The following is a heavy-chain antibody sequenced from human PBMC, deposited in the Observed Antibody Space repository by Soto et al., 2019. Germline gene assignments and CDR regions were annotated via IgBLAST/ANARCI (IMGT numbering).Heavy chain of an antibody. J-gene: IGHJ4*02. V-gene: IGHV3-7*01. CDR1: GFTFSTYW. D-gene: IGHD1-1*01. CDR2: IKQDGTET. Sequence: EVQLVESGGGLVQPGGSLRLSCAASGFTFSTYWMSWVRQAPGQGLQWVANIKQDGTETHYVESVKGRFPISRDNAKNAVFLQMNSLGVEDTAVYCCAREANVGYGGQGTVVTVSS. CDR3: AREANVGY.